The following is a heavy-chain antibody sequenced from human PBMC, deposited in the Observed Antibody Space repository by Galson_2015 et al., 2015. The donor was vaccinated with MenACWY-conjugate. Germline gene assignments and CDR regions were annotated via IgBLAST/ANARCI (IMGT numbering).Heavy chain of an antibody. CDR2: IDPSDSYT. CDR3: STLRYCSGGSCFPSFDY. D-gene: IGHD2-15*01. CDR1: GYSFTSYW. J-gene: IGHJ4*02. V-gene: IGHV5-10-1*01. Sequence: QSGAEVKKPGESLRISCKGSGYSFTSYWVSWVRQMPGKGLEWMGRIDPSDSYTKYSPSFQGHVTISADKSISTAYLQWSRLKASDTAMYYCSTLRYCSGGSCFPSFDYWGQGTLGTVSS.